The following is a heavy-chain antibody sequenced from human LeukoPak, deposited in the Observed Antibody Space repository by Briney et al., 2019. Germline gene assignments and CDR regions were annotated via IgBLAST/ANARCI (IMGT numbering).Heavy chain of an antibody. J-gene: IGHJ4*02. CDR1: GYTFTAYF. CDR3: ASFIAGAGDNEDGVDY. Sequence: GASVKLSCKASGYTFTAYFMHWVRRAPGQGLEGLGWLSAYNGNTNYAQKLQARVTITTDTSTSTAYMELRSLRSDDTAVYYCASFIAGAGDNEDGVDYWGQGTLVTVSS. V-gene: IGHV1-18*04. D-gene: IGHD6-19*01. CDR2: LSAYNGNT.